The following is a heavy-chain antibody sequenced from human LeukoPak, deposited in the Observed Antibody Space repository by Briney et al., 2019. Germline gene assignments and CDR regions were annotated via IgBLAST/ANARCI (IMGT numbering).Heavy chain of an antibody. CDR1: GGSISSGDYY. J-gene: IGHJ6*02. V-gene: IGHV4-30-4*01. D-gene: IGHD3-10*01. CDR2: IYYSGST. CDR3: ARDRSEYYYYGMDV. Sequence: SETLSLTCTVSGGSISSGDYYWSWIRQPPGKGLEWIGYIYYSGSTYYNPSLKSRVTISVDTSKNQFSLKLSSVTAADTAVYYCARDRSEYYYYGMDVWGQGTTVTVSS.